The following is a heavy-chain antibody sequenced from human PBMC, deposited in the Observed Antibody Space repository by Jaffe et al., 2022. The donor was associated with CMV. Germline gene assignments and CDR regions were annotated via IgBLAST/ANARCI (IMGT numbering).Heavy chain of an antibody. J-gene: IGHJ6*03. V-gene: IGHV4-59*08. CDR2: ISYSGST. Sequence: QVQLQESGPGLVKPSETLSLTCTVSGGSISSYYWSWIRQPPGKGLEWIGYISYSGSTNYNPSLKSRVTLSVDTSKNQFSLKLSSVTAADTAVYYCARHLRLVAAGHHYFYYMDVWGKGTTVSVSS. D-gene: IGHD6-13*01. CDR3: ARHLRLVAAGHHYFYYMDV. CDR1: GGSISSYY.